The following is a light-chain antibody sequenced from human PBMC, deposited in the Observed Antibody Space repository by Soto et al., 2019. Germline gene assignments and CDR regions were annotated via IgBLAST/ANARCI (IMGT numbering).Light chain of an antibody. V-gene: IGKV1-5*03. J-gene: IGKJ1*01. CDR3: QQYNSYLWT. Sequence: DIPMTQSPSNLSASVGDRVTITCRASQSISSWLAWYQQKPGKAPKLLIYKASSLESGVPSRFSGSGSGTEFTLTISSLQPDDFATYYCQQYNSYLWTFGQGTKVEIK. CDR1: QSISSW. CDR2: KAS.